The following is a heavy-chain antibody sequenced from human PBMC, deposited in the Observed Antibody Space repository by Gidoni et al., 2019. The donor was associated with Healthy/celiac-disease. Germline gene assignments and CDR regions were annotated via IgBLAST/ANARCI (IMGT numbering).Heavy chain of an antibody. Sequence: EVQLLESGGGLVQPGGSLRLSCAASGFTFSSYAMRWVRQAPGTGLEWVSAISGRGDYTYYTDSVKGRFTISRDNSKNTLYLQMNSLRAEDTAVYYCAGQDWFPSNFEYWGQGNLVTVSS. V-gene: IGHV3-23*01. CDR3: AGQDWFPSNFEY. CDR1: GFTFSSYA. D-gene: IGHD3-9*01. CDR2: ISGRGDYT. J-gene: IGHJ4*02.